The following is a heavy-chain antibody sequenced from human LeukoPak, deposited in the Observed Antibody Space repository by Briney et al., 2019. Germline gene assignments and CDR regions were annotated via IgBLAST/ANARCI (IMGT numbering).Heavy chain of an antibody. CDR3: ARHGLQWELRPLYYFDY. V-gene: IGHV4-39*01. D-gene: IGHD1-26*01. CDR2: IYYSGST. Sequence: PSETLSLTCTVSGGSISSSSYYWGWIRQPPGKGLEWIGSIYYSGSTYYNPSLKSRVTISVDTSKNQFSLKLSSVTAADTAVYYCARHGLQWELRPLYYFDYWGQGTLVTVSS. J-gene: IGHJ4*02. CDR1: GGSISSSSYY.